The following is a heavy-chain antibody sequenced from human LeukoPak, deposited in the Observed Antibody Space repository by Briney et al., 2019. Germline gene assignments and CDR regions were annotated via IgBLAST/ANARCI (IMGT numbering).Heavy chain of an antibody. D-gene: IGHD3-10*01. CDR1: GFTFSSYG. CDR2: ISYDGSNK. CDR3: AKATNYYGSGSHEAFDY. V-gene: IGHV3-30*18. Sequence: GSLRLSCAASGFTFSSYGMHWVRQAPGKGLEWVAVISYDGSNKYYADSVKGRFTISRDNSKNTLYLQMNSLRAEDTAVYYCAKATNYYGSGSHEAFDYWGQGTLVTVSS. J-gene: IGHJ4*02.